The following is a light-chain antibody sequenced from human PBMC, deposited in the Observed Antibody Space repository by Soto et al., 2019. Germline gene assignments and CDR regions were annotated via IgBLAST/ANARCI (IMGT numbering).Light chain of an antibody. J-gene: IGKJ1*01. CDR1: QSVSSSY. CDR2: GAS. CDR3: QQYGSSGT. V-gene: IGKV3-20*01. Sequence: EIVLTQSPGTLSLSPGERATLSCRASQSVSSSYLAWYQQKPGKAPRLLIYGASSTATGIPDRLSGGGSGTDFTLTIRRLEPEDFAVYYCQQYGSSGTFGQGTKVDIK.